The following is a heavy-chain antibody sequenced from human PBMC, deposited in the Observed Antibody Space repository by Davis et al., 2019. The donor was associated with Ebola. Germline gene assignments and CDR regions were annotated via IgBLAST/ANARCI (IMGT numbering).Heavy chain of an antibody. J-gene: IGHJ5*02. Sequence: GESLKISCSASGFTFSSYAMHWVRQAPGKGLEYVSAISSNGGSTYYADSVKGRFTISRDNAKNSLYLQMNSLRAEDTAVYYCAREAGSGWANWFDPWGQGTLVTVSS. CDR3: AREAGSGWANWFDP. CDR1: GFTFSSYA. V-gene: IGHV3-64*04. D-gene: IGHD6-19*01. CDR2: ISSNGGST.